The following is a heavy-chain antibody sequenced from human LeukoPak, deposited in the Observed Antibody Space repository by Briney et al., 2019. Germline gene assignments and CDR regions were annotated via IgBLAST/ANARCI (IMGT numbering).Heavy chain of an antibody. J-gene: IGHJ4*02. D-gene: IGHD2-21*01. Sequence: QPGGSLRLSCAASGFTFNSYWMHWVRQAPGKGLVWVSRINTDGSSTSYADSVKGRFTISRDNAKNTLYLQMNSLRAEDTAVYYCARDQGCGGDCPYFDYWGQGTLVTVSS. CDR2: INTDGSST. CDR3: ARDQGCGGDCPYFDY. V-gene: IGHV3-74*01. CDR1: GFTFNSYW.